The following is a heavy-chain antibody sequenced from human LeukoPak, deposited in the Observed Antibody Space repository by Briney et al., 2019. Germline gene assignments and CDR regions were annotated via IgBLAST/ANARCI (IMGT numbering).Heavy chain of an antibody. V-gene: IGHV3-53*01. CDR2: IYSGGST. J-gene: IGHJ5*02. Sequence: GGSLRLSCAASGFNVSRNYMSWVRQAPGKGLEWVSVIYSGGSTYYADSVKGRFTISRDNSKNTLYLQMNSLRAEDTAVYYCAREAQDSTGFDPWGQGTLVTVSS. D-gene: IGHD2-15*01. CDR1: GFNVSRNY. CDR3: AREAQDSTGFDP.